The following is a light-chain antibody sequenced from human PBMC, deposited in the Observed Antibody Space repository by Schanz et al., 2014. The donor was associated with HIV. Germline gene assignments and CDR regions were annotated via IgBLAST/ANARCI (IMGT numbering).Light chain of an antibody. Sequence: DIQMTQSPSTLSASVGDRISITCRASQSVSTWLAWYQQKPGKAPKLLISEASILETGVPSTFSGSGSGTEFTLTISSLQPDDFATYYCLQHNSYPHTFGQGTKLEIK. J-gene: IGKJ2*01. CDR2: EAS. CDR1: QSVSTW. V-gene: IGKV1-5*03. CDR3: LQHNSYPHT.